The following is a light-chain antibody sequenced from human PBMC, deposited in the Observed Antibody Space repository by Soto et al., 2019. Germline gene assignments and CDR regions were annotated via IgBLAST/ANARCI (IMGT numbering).Light chain of an antibody. CDR2: DNN. Sequence: QSVLTQPPSVSAAPGQKVTISCSGSSSNIGNNYVSWYQQLPGTAPKLLIYDNNKRPSGIPDRLSGSKSGTSATLGITGLQTGDEADYYCGTWDSSMSAYVFGNGTKVTVL. CDR1: SSNIGNNY. J-gene: IGLJ1*01. V-gene: IGLV1-51*01. CDR3: GTWDSSMSAYV.